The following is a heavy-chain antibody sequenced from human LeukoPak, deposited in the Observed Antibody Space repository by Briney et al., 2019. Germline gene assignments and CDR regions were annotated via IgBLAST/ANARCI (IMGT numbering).Heavy chain of an antibody. V-gene: IGHV3-30*03. CDR3: ARETERLLGY. CDR1: GFTVSSNY. D-gene: IGHD3-22*01. J-gene: IGHJ4*02. Sequence: PGGSLRLSCAASGFTVSSNYMSWVRQAPGKGLEWVAVIAYDGRNKYYADSVKGRFTISRDNSKNTLYLQMNSLRAEDTAVYYCARETERLLGYWGQGTLVTVSS. CDR2: IAYDGRNK.